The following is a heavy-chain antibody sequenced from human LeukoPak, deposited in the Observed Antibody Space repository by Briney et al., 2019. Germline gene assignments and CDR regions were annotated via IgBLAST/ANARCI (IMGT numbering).Heavy chain of an antibody. CDR1: GGSNSSYY. D-gene: IGHD2-2*01. CDR2: IYYSGST. Sequence: SETLSLTCTVSGGSNSSYYWSWIRQPPGKGLEWIGYIYYSGSTNYNPSLKSRVTISVDTSKNQFSLKLSSVTAADTAVYYRARREPAATMDVWGQGTTVTVSS. V-gene: IGHV4-59*08. CDR3: ARREPAATMDV. J-gene: IGHJ6*02.